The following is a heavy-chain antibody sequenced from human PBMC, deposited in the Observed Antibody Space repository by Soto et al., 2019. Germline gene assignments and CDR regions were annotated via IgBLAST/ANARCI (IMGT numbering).Heavy chain of an antibody. CDR2: INHSGST. Sequence: SETLSLTCAVYGGSFNGYYWSWIRQPPGKGLEWIGEINHSGSTNYNPSLKSRVTISVDTSKKQFSLKLSSVTAADTAVYYCARRSSSWYDFDYWGQGTLVTVS. V-gene: IGHV4-34*01. CDR3: ARRSSSWYDFDY. CDR1: GGSFNGYY. J-gene: IGHJ4*02. D-gene: IGHD6-13*01.